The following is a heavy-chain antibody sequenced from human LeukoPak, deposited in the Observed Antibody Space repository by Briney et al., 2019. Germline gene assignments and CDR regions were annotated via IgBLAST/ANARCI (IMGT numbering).Heavy chain of an antibody. CDR2: INHSGST. J-gene: IGHJ4*02. CDR1: GGSFSGYY. V-gene: IGHV4-34*01. Sequence: SETLSLTCAVYGGSFSGYYWSWIRQPPGKGLEWIGEINHSGSTNYNPSLKSRVTISVDTSKNQFSLKLSSVTAADTAVYYCATPGGDYYYDSSGYRGGFDYWGQGTLVTVSS. D-gene: IGHD3-22*01. CDR3: ATPGGDYYYDSSGYRGGFDY.